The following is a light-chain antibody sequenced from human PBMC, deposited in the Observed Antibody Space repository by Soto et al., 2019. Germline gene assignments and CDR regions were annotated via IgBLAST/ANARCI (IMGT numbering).Light chain of an antibody. CDR1: QSISTW. J-gene: IGKJ2*01. Sequence: DIQMTQSPSTLSASVGDRVTITCRASQSISTWLAWYQQKPGSPPKLLIYKASSLESGVPSRFSGSGSGTEFTLTISSLQPDDFATYYCQQYDSFLFTFGHGTKLEIK. V-gene: IGKV1-5*03. CDR2: KAS. CDR3: QQYDSFLFT.